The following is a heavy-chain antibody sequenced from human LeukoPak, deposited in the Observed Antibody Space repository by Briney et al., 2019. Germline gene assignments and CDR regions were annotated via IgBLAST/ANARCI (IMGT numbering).Heavy chain of an antibody. D-gene: IGHD3-10*01. CDR3: ARGDHGYYYGSGPWRLFDP. Sequence: SETLSLTCAVYGGSFSGYYWSWIRQPPGKGLEWIGEINHSGSTNYNPSLKSRVTISVDTSKNQFSLKLSSVTAADTAVYYCARGDHGYYYGSGPWRLFDPWGQGTLVTVSS. J-gene: IGHJ5*02. V-gene: IGHV4-34*01. CDR2: INHSGST. CDR1: GGSFSGYY.